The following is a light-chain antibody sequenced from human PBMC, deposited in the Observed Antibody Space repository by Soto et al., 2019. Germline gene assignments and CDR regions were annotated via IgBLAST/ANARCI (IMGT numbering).Light chain of an antibody. Sequence: QPVLTQSPSASASLGASVKLTCTLSSGHSTYPITWHQQQPEKGPRYLMKVNGDDSHNKGDGIPDRFSSSSSGLERYLTIASLQSQDEADYYCQTWGTGIQVFGGGTQLTVL. CDR1: SGHSTYP. CDR2: VNGDDSH. J-gene: IGLJ2*01. CDR3: QTWGTGIQV. V-gene: IGLV4-69*01.